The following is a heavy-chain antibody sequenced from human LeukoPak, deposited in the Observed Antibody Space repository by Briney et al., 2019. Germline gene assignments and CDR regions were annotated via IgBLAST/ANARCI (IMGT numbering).Heavy chain of an antibody. CDR2: ISGGGAST. CDR3: ARGGSSHDY. Sequence: GGSRRLSCAASGLTFSNYPMSWVRQAPGKGLEWVSAISGGGASTYYTDSVRGRFTISRDNSKNTLYLQMNSLRAEDTAVYYCARGGSSHDYWGQGTLVTVSS. CDR1: GLTFSNYP. V-gene: IGHV3-23*01. D-gene: IGHD3-16*01. J-gene: IGHJ4*02.